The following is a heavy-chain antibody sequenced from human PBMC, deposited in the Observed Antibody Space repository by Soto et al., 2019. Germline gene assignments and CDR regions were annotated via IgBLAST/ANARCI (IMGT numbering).Heavy chain of an antibody. CDR3: ARGGGAAAFLDV. CDR1: GGSFSGYY. V-gene: IGHV4-34*01. J-gene: IGHJ6*04. Sequence: SETLSLTCAVYGGSFSGYYWSWIRQPPGKGLEWIGEINHSGSTNYNPSLKSRVTISVDTSKNQFSLKLSSVTAADTAVYYCARGGGAAAFLDVWGKGTTVTVSS. CDR2: INHSGST. D-gene: IGHD6-13*01.